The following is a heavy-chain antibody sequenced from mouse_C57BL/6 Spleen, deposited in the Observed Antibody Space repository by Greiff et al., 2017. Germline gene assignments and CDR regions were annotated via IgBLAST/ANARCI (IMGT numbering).Heavy chain of an antibody. Sequence: QVQLQQSGPGLVQPSQSLSITCTVSGFSLTSYGVHWVRQSPGKGLEWLGVIWSGGSTDYNAAFISRLSISKVNSKSQVFFKMNSLQADDTARYYCARENDYGSSYWLAYWGQGTLVTVSA. CDR1: GFSLTSYG. J-gene: IGHJ3*01. CDR3: ARENDYGSSYWLAY. CDR2: IWSGGST. D-gene: IGHD1-1*01. V-gene: IGHV2-2*01.